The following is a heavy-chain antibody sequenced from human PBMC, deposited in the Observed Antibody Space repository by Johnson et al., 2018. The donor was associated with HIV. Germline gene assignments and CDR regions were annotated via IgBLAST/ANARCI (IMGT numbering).Heavy chain of an antibody. D-gene: IGHD6-13*01. CDR3: AREGAAAGPTDTFDI. J-gene: IGHJ3*02. V-gene: IGHV3-11*04. Sequence: QVQLVESGGGLVKPGGSLRLSCAASGFTFSDYYMSWIRQAPGKGLAWVSGISGSGGSTYYADSVKGRFTISRDNSKNTVYVQMNSLRAEDTAVYYCAREGAAAGPTDTFDIWGQGTMVTVSS. CDR2: ISGSGGST. CDR1: GFTFSDYY.